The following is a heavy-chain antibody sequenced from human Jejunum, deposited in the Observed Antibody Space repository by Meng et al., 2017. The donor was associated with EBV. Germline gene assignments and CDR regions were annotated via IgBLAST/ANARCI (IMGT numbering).Heavy chain of an antibody. J-gene: IGHJ4*02. CDR3: ARGPDHSKQGY. V-gene: IGHV4-34*01. CDR1: DVSFSGYY. D-gene: IGHD1-14*01. Sequence: QWHLHQWAEGLLMLSETLSHICAVFDVSFSGYYWSLIRQPPGKGLGWIGEISDNEGTKYNPSLNSRVTVSLDTSKNQFSLRLSSVTAADTALYYCARGPDHSKQGYWGQGTLVTVSS. CDR2: ISDNEGT.